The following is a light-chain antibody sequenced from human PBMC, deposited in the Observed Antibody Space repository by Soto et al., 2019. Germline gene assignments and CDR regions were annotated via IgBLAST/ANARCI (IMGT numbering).Light chain of an antibody. J-gene: IGKJ1*01. Sequence: EIVLTQSPGTLSFSPGERATLSCRASQSVSSSYLAWYQQKPGQAPRLLIYGASSRATGIPDRFSGSGSGTDFTLTISRLEPEDFAVYYCQQYGSSPITFGQGTKVDI. CDR3: QQYGSSPIT. CDR2: GAS. V-gene: IGKV3-20*01. CDR1: QSVSSSY.